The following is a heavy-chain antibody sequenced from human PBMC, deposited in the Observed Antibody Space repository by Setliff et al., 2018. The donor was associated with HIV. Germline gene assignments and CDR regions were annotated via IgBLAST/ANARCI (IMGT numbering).Heavy chain of an antibody. Sequence: GSLRLSCVVSGFTFSRYWMTWVRQAPGKGLEWVANIKQDGSETYYVDSVRGRFTVSRDNAKNSLYLQLNSLRAEDTAVYYCARDPYDSSGYYFGAFDIWGQGTMVTVSS. V-gene: IGHV3-7*05. CDR1: GFTFSRYW. CDR3: ARDPYDSSGYYFGAFDI. CDR2: IKQDGSET. J-gene: IGHJ3*02. D-gene: IGHD3-22*01.